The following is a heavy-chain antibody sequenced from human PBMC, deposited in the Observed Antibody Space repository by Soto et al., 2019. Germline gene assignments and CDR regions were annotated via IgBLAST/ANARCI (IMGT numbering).Heavy chain of an antibody. CDR3: VSSRLVFNGGRCVVEYFQT. Sequence: LRLSCAASGFTFSSYWMHWVRQAPGKGLVWVSRISSDGSSTGYADPVKGRFTISISRDNAKNTLFLQMNSLRAEDTAVYYCVSSRLVFNGGRCVVEYFQTRGEGILVSV. V-gene: IGHV3-74*01. CDR2: ISSDGSST. CDR1: GFTFSSYW. J-gene: IGHJ1*01. D-gene: IGHD2-15*01.